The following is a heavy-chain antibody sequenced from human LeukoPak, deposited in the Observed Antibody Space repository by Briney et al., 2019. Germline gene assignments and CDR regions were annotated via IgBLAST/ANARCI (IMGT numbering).Heavy chain of an antibody. J-gene: IGHJ4*02. CDR1: GFTFTSYY. CDR2: INPSGGST. Sequence: ASVKVSCKAPGFTFTSYYMHWVRQAPGQGLEWMGIINPSGGSTSYAQKFQGRVTMTRDTSTSTVYMELSSLRSEDTAVYYCARALTGYSSGWYRLLDYWGQGTLVTVSS. D-gene: IGHD6-19*01. V-gene: IGHV1-46*01. CDR3: ARALTGYSSGWYRLLDY.